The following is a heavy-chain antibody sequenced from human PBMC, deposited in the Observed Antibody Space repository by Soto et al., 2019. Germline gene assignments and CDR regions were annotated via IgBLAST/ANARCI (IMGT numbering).Heavy chain of an antibody. D-gene: IGHD3-3*01. CDR3: ADYDSWSGADYYYGMDV. V-gene: IGHV1-58*01. CDR2: IVVGSGNT. CDR1: GFTFTSSA. J-gene: IGHJ6*02. Sequence: GASVKVSCKASGFTFTSSAVQWVRQARGQRLEWIGWIVVGSGNTNYAQKFQERVTITRDMSTSTAYMELSSLRSEDTAVYYCADYDSWSGADYYYGMDVWGQGTTVTVSS.